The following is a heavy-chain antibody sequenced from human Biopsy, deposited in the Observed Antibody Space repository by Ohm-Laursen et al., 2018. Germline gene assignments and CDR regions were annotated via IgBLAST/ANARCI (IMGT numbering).Heavy chain of an antibody. J-gene: IGHJ5*02. V-gene: IGHV3-23*01. CDR2: VTGSGWST. D-gene: IGHD3-10*01. Sequence: SLRLSCTASGFTFSGHAMSWVRQGPEKGLEWVSVVTGSGWSTYYTDSVKGRFSISRDNSKNTLYLQMNRLRVEDTAVYYCAKGRSGGTGHGNWFDPWGQGTLVIVSS. CDR1: GFTFSGHA. CDR3: AKGRSGGTGHGNWFDP.